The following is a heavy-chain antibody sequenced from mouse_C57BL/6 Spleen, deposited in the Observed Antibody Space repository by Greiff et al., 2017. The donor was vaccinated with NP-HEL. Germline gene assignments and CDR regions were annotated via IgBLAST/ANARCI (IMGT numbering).Heavy chain of an antibody. CDR3: ARSDGHAMDY. CDR2: IHPNSGST. D-gene: IGHD1-1*01. CDR1: GYTSTSYW. Sequence: QVQLQQPGAELVKPGASVKLSCKASGYTSTSYWMHWVKQRPGQGLEWIGMIHPNSGSTNYNEKFKSKATLTVDKSSSTAYMQLSSLTSEDSAVYYCARSDGHAMDYWGQGTSVTVSS. V-gene: IGHV1-64*01. J-gene: IGHJ4*01.